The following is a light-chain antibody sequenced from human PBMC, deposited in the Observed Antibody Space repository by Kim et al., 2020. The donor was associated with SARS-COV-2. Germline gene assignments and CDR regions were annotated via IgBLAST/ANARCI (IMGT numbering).Light chain of an antibody. CDR3: QQRDFWPT. V-gene: IGKV3D-20*02. Sequence: EIVLTQSPGTLSLSPGERATLSCRASQSVSSSYLAWYQQKPGQAPRLLIYDVSNRASGIPARFSGSGSGTDFTLTISSLEPEDFAVYYCQQRDFWPTFGQGTKLEI. J-gene: IGKJ2*01. CDR1: QSVSSSY. CDR2: DVS.